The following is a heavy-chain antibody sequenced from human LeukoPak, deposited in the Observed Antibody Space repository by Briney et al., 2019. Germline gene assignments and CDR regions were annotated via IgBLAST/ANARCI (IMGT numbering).Heavy chain of an antibody. V-gene: IGHV4-4*07. J-gene: IGHJ4*02. Sequence: SETLSLTCTVSGGSISSYSWNWIRQPAGKGLEWIGRIYTSGSINYSPSLKSRVTMSVDTSKNQFSLKLSSVTAADTAIYYCARASSGSYYYFDYWGQGTLVTVSS. D-gene: IGHD3-22*01. CDR1: GGSISSYS. CDR2: IYTSGSI. CDR3: ARASSGSYYYFDY.